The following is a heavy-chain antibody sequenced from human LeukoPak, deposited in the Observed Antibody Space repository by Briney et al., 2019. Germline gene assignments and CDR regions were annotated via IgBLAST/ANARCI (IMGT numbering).Heavy chain of an antibody. V-gene: IGHV3-21*01. Sequence: PGGSLRLSCAASGFTFSSYSMNWVRQAPGKGLEWVSSISRSSSYIYYADSVKGRFTISRDNAKNSLYLQMNSLRAEDTAVYYCARVGSGIVVFDYWGQGTLVTVSS. CDR1: GFTFSSYS. CDR2: ISRSSSYI. D-gene: IGHD2-15*01. J-gene: IGHJ4*02. CDR3: ARVGSGIVVFDY.